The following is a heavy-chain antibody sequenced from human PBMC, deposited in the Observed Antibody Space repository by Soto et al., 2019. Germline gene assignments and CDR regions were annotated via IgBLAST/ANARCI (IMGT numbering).Heavy chain of an antibody. CDR3: ARVTNYYDQYYFDY. CDR2: IYHSGTT. D-gene: IGHD3-22*01. J-gene: IGHJ4*02. V-gene: IGHV4-31*03. CDR1: GGSISSGGYY. Sequence: QVQLQESGPGLVKPSQTLSLTCTVSGGSISSGGYYWSWIRQHPGKGLEWIGYIYHSGTTYYKSSLQSRLTISVATSKNQFSLKLSSVTAADTAVYYCARVTNYYDQYYFDYWGQGTLVTVSS.